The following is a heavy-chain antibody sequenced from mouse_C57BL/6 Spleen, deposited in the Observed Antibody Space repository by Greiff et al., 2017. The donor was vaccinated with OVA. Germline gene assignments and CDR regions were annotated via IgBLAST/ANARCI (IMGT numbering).Heavy chain of an antibody. CDR2: ISRGSSTI. J-gene: IGHJ4*01. Sequence: EVQGLESGAGLVKPGGSLKLSCAASGFTFTDYGMHWVRQAPEKGLEWVAYISRGSSTIYYAETVKGRSTISRDNAKNTLFLQMTSLRSEDTAMYYCARTDCYAMDYWGQGTSVTVSS. V-gene: IGHV5-17*01. CDR3: ARTDCYAMDY. CDR1: GFTFTDYG.